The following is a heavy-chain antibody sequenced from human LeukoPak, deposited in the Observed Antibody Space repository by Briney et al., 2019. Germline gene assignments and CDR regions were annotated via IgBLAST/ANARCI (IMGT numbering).Heavy chain of an antibody. CDR3: AKVAASDVWSSCDS. CDR2: ISGSGGST. Sequence: GGSLRLSCAASGFTFSSYAMSWVRQAPGKGLEWVSAISGSGGSTYYADSVKGRFTISRDNSKNALYLQMPSLKAEDTAVYYCAKVAASDVWSSCDSWGQGTLVTVSS. CDR1: GFTFSSYA. D-gene: IGHD6-13*01. J-gene: IGHJ5*01. V-gene: IGHV3-23*01.